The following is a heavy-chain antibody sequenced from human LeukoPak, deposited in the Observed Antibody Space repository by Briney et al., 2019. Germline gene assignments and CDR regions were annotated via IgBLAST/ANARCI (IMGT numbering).Heavy chain of an antibody. J-gene: IGHJ4*02. CDR3: ARRTSNPVGAIDY. CDR1: GGSITISNYY. V-gene: IGHV4-39*01. CDR2: ISYSGT. Sequence: SETLSLTCTDSGGSITISNYYWGWIRQPPGRGLEWIGSISYSGTYYNPSLKSRLTISVDTSKNRFSLNLRSVTAADTAVYYCARRTSNPVGAIDYWGQGTLVTVSS. D-gene: IGHD1-26*01.